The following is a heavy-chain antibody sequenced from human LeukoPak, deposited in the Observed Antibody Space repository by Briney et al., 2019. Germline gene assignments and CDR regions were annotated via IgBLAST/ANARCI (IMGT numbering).Heavy chain of an antibody. CDR1: GYTFTGYY. CDR3: ARDFQPGIAAAGTDY. Sequence: ASVKVSCEASGYTFTGYYMHWVRQAPGQGLEWMGWINPNSGGTNYAQKFQGRVTMTRDTSISTAYMELSRLRSDDTAVYYCARDFQPGIAAAGTDYWGQGTLVTVSS. CDR2: INPNSGGT. V-gene: IGHV1-2*02. J-gene: IGHJ4*02. D-gene: IGHD6-13*01.